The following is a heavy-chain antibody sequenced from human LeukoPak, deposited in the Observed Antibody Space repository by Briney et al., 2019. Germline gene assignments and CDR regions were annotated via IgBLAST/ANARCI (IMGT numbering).Heavy chain of an antibody. CDR3: ARGRNTDFWSGYYTNYFDY. CDR2: IKQDGTEN. D-gene: IGHD3-3*01. Sequence: GGSLRLSCAAPGFTFSTYWMSWVRQAPGKGLEWVASIKQDGTENYYVDSVNGRFTISRDNAKNSLYLQLNSLRAEDTAVYYCARGRNTDFWSGYYTNYFDYWGQGTLVTVSS. CDR1: GFTFSTYW. V-gene: IGHV3-7*01. J-gene: IGHJ4*02.